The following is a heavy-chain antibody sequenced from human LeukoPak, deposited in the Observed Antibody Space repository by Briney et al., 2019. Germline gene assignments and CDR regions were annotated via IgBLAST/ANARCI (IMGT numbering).Heavy chain of an antibody. J-gene: IGHJ4*02. CDR2: ISSSSSYI. V-gene: IGHV3-21*01. Sequence: GGAPRLSCAASGFTFSSYSMNWVRQAPGKGLEWVSSISSSSSYIYYADSVKGRFTISRDNAKNSLYLQMNSLRAEDTAVYYCARDTSVTTFDYWGQGTLVTVSS. CDR3: ARDTSVTTFDY. CDR1: GFTFSSYS. D-gene: IGHD4-17*01.